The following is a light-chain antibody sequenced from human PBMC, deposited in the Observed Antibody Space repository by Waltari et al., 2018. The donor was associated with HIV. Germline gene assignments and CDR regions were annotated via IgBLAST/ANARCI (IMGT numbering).Light chain of an antibody. V-gene: IGLV2-14*01. J-gene: IGLJ2*01. CDR1: SRDVGGYNY. CDR3: SSYTSSNTLVV. CDR2: EVS. Sequence: QSALTQPASVSGSPGQSLTISCTGTSRDVGGYNYVSWYQQHPGKAPKLMIYEVSNRPSGVSNRFSGSKSGNTASLTISGLQAEDEADYYCSSYTSSNTLVVFGGGTKLTVL.